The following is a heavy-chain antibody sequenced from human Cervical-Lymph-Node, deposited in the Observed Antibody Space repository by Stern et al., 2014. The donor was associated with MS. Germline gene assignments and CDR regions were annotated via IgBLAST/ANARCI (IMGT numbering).Heavy chain of an antibody. CDR3: ARDRMSIAAAGTNWFDP. D-gene: IGHD6-13*01. CDR2: IIPIFCTT. J-gene: IGHJ5*02. CDR1: GGTFSSYA. Sequence: VQLVESGAEVKKPGSSVKVSCKASGGTFSSYAISWVRQAPGPGLEWLGGIIPIFCTTNSAQKFQGRVTITADESTSTAYMELSSLRSEDTAVYYCARDRMSIAAAGTNWFDPWGQGTLVTVSS. V-gene: IGHV1-69*01.